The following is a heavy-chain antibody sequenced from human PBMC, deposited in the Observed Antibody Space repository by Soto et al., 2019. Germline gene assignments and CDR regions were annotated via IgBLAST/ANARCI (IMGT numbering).Heavy chain of an antibody. Sequence: QVQLVESGGGVVQPGRSLRLSCAASGFTFSSYGMHWVRQAPGKGLEWVAVISYDGSNKYYADSVKGRFTISRDNSKNTLYLQMNSLRAEDTAVYYCAKDVDIVLMVYALDYWGQGTLVTVSS. D-gene: IGHD2-8*01. V-gene: IGHV3-30*18. CDR3: AKDVDIVLMVYALDY. CDR1: GFTFSSYG. CDR2: ISYDGSNK. J-gene: IGHJ4*02.